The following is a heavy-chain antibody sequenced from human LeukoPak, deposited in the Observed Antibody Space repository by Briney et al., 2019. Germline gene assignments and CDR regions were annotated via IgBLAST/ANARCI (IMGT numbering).Heavy chain of an antibody. CDR3: AKDFVVTPTNYFDY. CDR1: GFTFSSYA. J-gene: IGHJ4*02. D-gene: IGHD2-21*02. V-gene: IGHV3-23*01. CDR2: ISGSGGST. Sequence: GGSLRLSRAASGFTFSSYAMSWVRQAPGKGLEWVSAISGSGGSTYYADSVKGRFTISRDNSKNTLYLQMNSLRAEDTAVYYCAKDFVVTPTNYFDYWGQGTLVTVSS.